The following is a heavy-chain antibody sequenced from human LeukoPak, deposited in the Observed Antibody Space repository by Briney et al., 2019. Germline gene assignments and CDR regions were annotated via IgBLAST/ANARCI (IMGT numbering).Heavy chain of an antibody. CDR3: AKDYEMGTYFDC. Sequence: QPGGSLRLSCAASGFTFSSYAMTWVRQAPGKGLQWVSTIRVSGGSTYYADSVKGRFTISRDNSKNTLYLQMNGLRAEDTAVYYCAKDYEMGTYFDCWGQGTLVTVSS. CDR1: GFTFSSYA. V-gene: IGHV3-23*01. D-gene: IGHD5-24*01. CDR2: IRVSGGST. J-gene: IGHJ4*02.